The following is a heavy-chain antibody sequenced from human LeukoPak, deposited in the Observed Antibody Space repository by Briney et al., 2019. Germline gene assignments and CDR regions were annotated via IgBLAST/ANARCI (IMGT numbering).Heavy chain of an antibody. CDR2: IYYSGST. J-gene: IGHJ6*03. V-gene: IGHV4-59*01. D-gene: IGHD3-22*01. CDR3: TRGSIAYYYMDV. CDR1: GGSISSYY. Sequence: PSETLSLTCTVSGGSISSYYWSWIRQPPGKGLEWIGYIYYSGSTNYNPSLKSRVTISVDTSKSQFSLKLSSVTAADTAVYYCTRGSIAYYYMDVWGKGTTVTISS.